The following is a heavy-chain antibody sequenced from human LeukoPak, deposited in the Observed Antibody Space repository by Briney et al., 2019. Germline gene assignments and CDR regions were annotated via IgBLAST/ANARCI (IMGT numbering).Heavy chain of an antibody. Sequence: ASVKVSCKASGYTFTSYGISWVRQAPGQGPEWMGWISAYNGNTNYAQKLQGRVTMTTDTSTSTAYMELRSLRSDDTAVYYCARSTTVAGTARWFDPWGQGTLVTVSS. D-gene: IGHD6-19*01. V-gene: IGHV1-18*01. CDR3: ARSTTVAGTARWFDP. CDR1: GYTFTSYG. J-gene: IGHJ5*02. CDR2: ISAYNGNT.